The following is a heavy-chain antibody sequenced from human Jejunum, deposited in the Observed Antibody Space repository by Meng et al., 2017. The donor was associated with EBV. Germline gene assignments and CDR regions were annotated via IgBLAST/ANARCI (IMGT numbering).Heavy chain of an antibody. CDR2: MFHDENT. J-gene: IGHJ4*02. CDR1: GESIFSTEPW. Sequence: ESAPGLLNPPGTRALSCGSSGESIFSTEPWWSWVLQPPGKGLEWIGEMFHDENTNYNPSLKSQVPMSVDTSKNQFSLNLSSVTAADSAVYDCARGSHYTWDVWGQGTLVTVSS. D-gene: IGHD3-16*01. CDR3: ARGSHYTWDV. V-gene: IGHV4-4*03.